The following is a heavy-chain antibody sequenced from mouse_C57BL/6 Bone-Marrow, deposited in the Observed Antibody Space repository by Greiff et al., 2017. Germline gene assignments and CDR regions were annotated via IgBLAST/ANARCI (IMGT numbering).Heavy chain of an antibody. D-gene: IGHD2-4*01. Sequence: QVQLKESGAELVRPGASVKLSCKASGYTFTDSYINWVKQRPGQGLEWIARIYPGSGNTYYNEKFKGKATLTAEKSSSTAYMQLSSLTSEDSAVYICAREKADDYDGFAYWGQGTLVTVSA. CDR2: IYPGSGNT. CDR1: GYTFTDSY. CDR3: AREKADDYDGFAY. V-gene: IGHV1-76*01. J-gene: IGHJ3*01.